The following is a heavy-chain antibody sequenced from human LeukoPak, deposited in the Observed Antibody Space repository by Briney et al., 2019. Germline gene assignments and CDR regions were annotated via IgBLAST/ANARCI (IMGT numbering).Heavy chain of an antibody. CDR1: GFTFSSYS. J-gene: IGHJ4*02. V-gene: IGHV3-21*01. Sequence: GGSLRLSCAASGFTFSSYSMNWVRQAPGKGLEWVSSISSSSSYIYYADSVKGRFTISRDNAKNSLYLQMNSLRAEDTAVHYCARIRKSIAAAGGDYWGQGTLVTVSS. D-gene: IGHD6-13*01. CDR2: ISSSSSYI. CDR3: ARIRKSIAAAGGDY.